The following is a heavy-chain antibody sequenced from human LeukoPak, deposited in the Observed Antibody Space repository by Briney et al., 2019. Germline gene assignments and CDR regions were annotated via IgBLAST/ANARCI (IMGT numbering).Heavy chain of an antibody. Sequence: ASVTVSCKASGYTFSGYYMHWVRQAPGQGLEWMGWINPNSGGTKCAQKFQGRVTMTRDTSISTAYMELSRLRSDDTAVYYCATEVTDWGQGTLVTVSS. J-gene: IGHJ4*02. V-gene: IGHV1-2*02. D-gene: IGHD5-18*01. CDR2: INPNSGGT. CDR1: GYTFSGYY. CDR3: ATEVTD.